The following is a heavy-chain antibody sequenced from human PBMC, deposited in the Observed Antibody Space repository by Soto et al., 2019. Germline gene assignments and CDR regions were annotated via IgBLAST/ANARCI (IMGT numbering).Heavy chain of an antibody. V-gene: IGHV1-24*01. CDR2: FDPEDGET. Sequence: ASVKVSCKVSGYTLTELSMHWVRQAPGKGLEWMGGFDPEDGETIYAQKFKGRVTMTEETSTGPAYMELSSLRSEDTAVYYCAILTGGTMVRGVIIPHYYYGMDVWGQGTTVTVSS. CDR1: GYTLTELS. CDR3: AILTGGTMVRGVIIPHYYYGMDV. D-gene: IGHD3-10*01. J-gene: IGHJ6*02.